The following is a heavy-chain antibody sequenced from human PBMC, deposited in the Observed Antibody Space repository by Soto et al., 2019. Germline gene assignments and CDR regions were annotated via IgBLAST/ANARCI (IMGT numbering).Heavy chain of an antibody. CDR1: GYNFIAQN. CDR3: DRERHLNSPSDALDL. Sequence: QVHLVQSGAEVKKPGASVKVACMASGYNFIAQNIHWVRQAPGLGIEWMGKMNPNSGGSDYAQEFQGRVTVTRDTSIHTVYMELTSLKSDDTAVYYVDRERHLNSPSDALDLWGQGKMVIVSS. D-gene: IGHD1-7*01. J-gene: IGHJ3*01. CDR2: MNPNSGGS. V-gene: IGHV1-2*02.